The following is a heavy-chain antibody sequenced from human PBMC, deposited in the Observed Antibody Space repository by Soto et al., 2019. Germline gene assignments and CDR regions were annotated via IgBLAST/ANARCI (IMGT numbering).Heavy chain of an antibody. D-gene: IGHD1-1*01. CDR2: ISAYNGNT. Sequence: ASVKVSCKASGYTFTSYGISWVRQAPGQGIEWMGWISAYNGNTNYAQKHQGRVTMTTYTSTSTAYMELRSLRSDDTAVYYCARDLRYNWNPQSQYFQHWGQGTLVTVSS. V-gene: IGHV1-18*01. CDR3: ARDLRYNWNPQSQYFQH. CDR1: GYTFTSYG. J-gene: IGHJ1*01.